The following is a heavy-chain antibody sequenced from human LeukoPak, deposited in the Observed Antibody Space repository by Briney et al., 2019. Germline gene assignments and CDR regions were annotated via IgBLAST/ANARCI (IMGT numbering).Heavy chain of an antibody. CDR2: ISTYNGNT. D-gene: IGHD2-15*01. CDR1: GYTFTAYY. J-gene: IGHJ5*02. Sequence: ASVKVSCKASGYTFTAYYMHWVRQAPGQGLEWMGWISTYNGNTNYAQKLLGRVIMTTDTSTSTAYMELRSLRSDDTAVYYCARDRYCSGSSCYSRVGFDPWGQGTLVTVSS. CDR3: ARDRYCSGSSCYSRVGFDP. V-gene: IGHV1-18*04.